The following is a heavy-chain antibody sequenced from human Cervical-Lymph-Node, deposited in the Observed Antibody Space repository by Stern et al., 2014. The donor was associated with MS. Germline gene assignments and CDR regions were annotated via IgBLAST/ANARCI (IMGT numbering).Heavy chain of an antibody. Sequence: QVQLQESGPGLVKPSETLSLTCAVSGAYMTTYYWSWIRQPAGKGLAWIGRIYTSGTTNYTPSLKSRVTMSVDTSKKQFSLKLRSVTAADTAVYYCASHDWYGSGFDSWGQGTLVTVSS. D-gene: IGHD3-10*01. CDR1: GAYMTTYY. CDR2: IYTSGTT. V-gene: IGHV4-4*07. J-gene: IGHJ4*02. CDR3: ASHDWYGSGFDS.